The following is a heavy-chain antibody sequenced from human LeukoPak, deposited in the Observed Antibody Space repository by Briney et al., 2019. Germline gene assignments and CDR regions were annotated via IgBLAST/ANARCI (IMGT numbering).Heavy chain of an antibody. V-gene: IGHV4-38-2*01. CDR1: GYSISSGYY. D-gene: IGHD7-27*01. CDR3: ARLLTGDAFDI. Sequence: PSETLSLTCAVSGYSISSGYYWGWIRQPPGKGLEWIGSIYHSRSTYYNPSLKSRVTISVDTSKNQFSLKLSSVTAADTAVYYCARLLTGDAFDIWGQGTMVTVSS. CDR2: IYHSRST. J-gene: IGHJ3*02.